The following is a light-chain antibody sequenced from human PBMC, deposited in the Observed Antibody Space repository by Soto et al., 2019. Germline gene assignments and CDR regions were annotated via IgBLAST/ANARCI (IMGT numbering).Light chain of an antibody. CDR3: QQLNSYPLT. Sequence: DIQLTQSPSFLSASVGDRVTITCRASQGISSYLARYQQQPGKAPKLLIYAASPLQSGVPSRFSGSGSGTEFTLTISSLQPEDFAAYYCQQLNSYPLTFGPGTKVDI. CDR1: QGISSY. CDR2: AAS. J-gene: IGKJ3*01. V-gene: IGKV1-9*01.